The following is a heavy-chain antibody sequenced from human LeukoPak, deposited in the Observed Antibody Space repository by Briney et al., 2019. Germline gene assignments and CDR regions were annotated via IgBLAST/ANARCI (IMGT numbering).Heavy chain of an antibody. J-gene: IGHJ4*02. CDR3: ARTPRNGYIEGY. D-gene: IGHD5-24*01. CDR1: GYTFTSYD. CDR2: MNPNSGDT. V-gene: IGHV1-8*01. Sequence: GAPVKVSCKASGYTFTSYDINWVRQATGQGLEWMGWMNPNSGDTGYAQNFQGRVTMTRDTSINTAYMELSSLRSEDTAVYYCARTPRNGYIEGYWGQGTLVTVSS.